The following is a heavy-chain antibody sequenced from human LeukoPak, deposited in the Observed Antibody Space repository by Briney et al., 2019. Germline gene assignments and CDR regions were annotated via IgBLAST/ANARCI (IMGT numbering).Heavy chain of an antibody. CDR1: GFTFSSYW. D-gene: IGHD1-7*01. CDR3: AKGPLPRITGTAPFDY. CDR2: ISGSGGTT. Sequence: PGGSLRLSCAASGFTFSSYWMSWVRQAPGKGLEWVSAISGSGGTTYYADSVKGRFTISRDNSKNTLYLQVNSLRAEDTAVYYCAKGPLPRITGTAPFDYWGQGTLVTVSS. J-gene: IGHJ4*02. V-gene: IGHV3-23*01.